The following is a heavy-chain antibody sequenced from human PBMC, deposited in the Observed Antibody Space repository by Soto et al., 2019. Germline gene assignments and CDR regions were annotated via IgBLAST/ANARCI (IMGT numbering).Heavy chain of an antibody. CDR3: AAYSSGWKYDVFDI. V-gene: IGHV4-59*01. CDR1: GASISSYY. J-gene: IGHJ3*02. Sequence: SETLSLTCSALGASISSYYWSWIRQPPGKGLEWIGYIYYSGSTNYNPPLKSRVTISVDTSKNQFSLKLSSVTAADTAVYYCAAYSSGWKYDVFDIWGQGTTVT. D-gene: IGHD6-19*01. CDR2: IYYSGST.